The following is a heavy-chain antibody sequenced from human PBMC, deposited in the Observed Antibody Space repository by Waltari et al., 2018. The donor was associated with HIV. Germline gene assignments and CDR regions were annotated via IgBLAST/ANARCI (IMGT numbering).Heavy chain of an antibody. CDR1: GFAFSSYW. Sequence: EVQLVESGGGLVQPGGSLSLSCAASGFAFSSYWMTWVRQAPGKGLEWVASIKQDGSEKYYVDSVKGRFTISRDNAKNSLYLQMNSLRAEDTAVYYCARRGARIVGAHPFDYWGQGTLVTVSS. J-gene: IGHJ4*02. D-gene: IGHD1-26*01. V-gene: IGHV3-7*01. CDR3: ARRGARIVGAHPFDY. CDR2: IKQDGSEK.